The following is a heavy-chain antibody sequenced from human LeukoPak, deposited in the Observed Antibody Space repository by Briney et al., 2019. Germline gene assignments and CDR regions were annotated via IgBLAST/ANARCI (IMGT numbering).Heavy chain of an antibody. CDR3: AKDRDHVAVLGY. CDR2: ISGSGGNT. V-gene: IGHV3-23*01. D-gene: IGHD3-16*01. CDR1: GFTLTSIA. Sequence: GGSLRLSCAASGFTLTSIALTGVRLAPGKGLAWVSAISGSGGNTYYADSVKGRFTISRDNSKNMLYLQMNSLRADDTAVYYCAKDRDHVAVLGYWGQGTLVTVSS. J-gene: IGHJ4*02.